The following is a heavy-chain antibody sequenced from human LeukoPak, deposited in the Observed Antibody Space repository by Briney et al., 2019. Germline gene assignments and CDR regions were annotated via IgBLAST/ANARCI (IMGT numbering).Heavy chain of an antibody. D-gene: IGHD3-3*01. CDR1: GYTFTSYD. J-gene: IGHJ6*02. V-gene: IGHV1-8*01. CDR3: ARSVRFLEWLSDGMDV. Sequence: GASVKVSCKASGYTFTSYDINWVRQATGQGLEWMGWMNPNSGNTGYAQKFQGRVTMTRNTSISTAYMELSSLRSEDTAVYYCARSVRFLEWLSDGMDVWGQGTTVTVSS. CDR2: MNPNSGNT.